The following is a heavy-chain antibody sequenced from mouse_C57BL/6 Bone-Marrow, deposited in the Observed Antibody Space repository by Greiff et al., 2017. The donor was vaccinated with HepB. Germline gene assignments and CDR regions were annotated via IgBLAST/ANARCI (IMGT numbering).Heavy chain of an antibody. CDR3: ARDGNYWYFDV. CDR1: GFTFSDFY. Sequence: EVQLMESGGGLVQSGRSLRLSCATSGFTFSDFYMEWVRQAPGKGLEWIAASRNKANDYTTEYSASVMGRFIVSRDTSQSILYLQMNALRAEDTAIYYCARDGNYWYFDVWGTGTTVTVSS. J-gene: IGHJ1*03. CDR2: SRNKANDYTT. V-gene: IGHV7-1*01.